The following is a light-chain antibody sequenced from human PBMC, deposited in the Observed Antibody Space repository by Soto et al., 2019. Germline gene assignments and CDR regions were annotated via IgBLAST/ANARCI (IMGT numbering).Light chain of an antibody. Sequence: VMTLSPATLSVSPGERATLSGGASQSVYNNLAWYQQKPGQAPRLLIYGASTRATGIPARFSGSGSGTEFTLTISSLQSEDIATYYCQQYGNLPLTFGGGTKVDIK. J-gene: IGKJ4*01. V-gene: IGKV3-15*01. CDR3: QQYGNLPLT. CDR2: GAS. CDR1: QSVYNN.